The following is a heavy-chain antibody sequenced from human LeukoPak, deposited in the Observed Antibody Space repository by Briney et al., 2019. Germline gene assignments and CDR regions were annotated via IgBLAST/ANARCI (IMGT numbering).Heavy chain of an antibody. CDR1: GFTVSSNY. J-gene: IGHJ4*02. Sequence: GGSLRLSCAASGFTVSSNYMSWVRQAPGKGLEWVSVIYSGGSTYYADSVKGRFTISRDNSKNTLYLQMNSLRAEDTAVYYCAATRAYYYDSSGYSHWGQGTLVTVYS. CDR2: IYSGGST. D-gene: IGHD3-22*01. V-gene: IGHV3-53*01. CDR3: AATRAYYYDSSGYSH.